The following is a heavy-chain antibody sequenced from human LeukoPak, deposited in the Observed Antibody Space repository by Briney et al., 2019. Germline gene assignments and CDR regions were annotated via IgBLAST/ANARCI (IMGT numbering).Heavy chain of an antibody. J-gene: IGHJ4*02. CDR2: ISYGGSNK. CDR3: ASRGSGFGDN. V-gene: IGHV3-30-3*01. CDR1: GFTFSSYD. Sequence: PGGSPRLSCAASGFTFSSYDMHWVRQAPGKGLEWVAVISYGGSNKYYADSVKGRFTISRDNSKNTLYLQMNSLRVEDTAVYYCASRGSGFGDNWGQGTLVTVSS. D-gene: IGHD3-10*01.